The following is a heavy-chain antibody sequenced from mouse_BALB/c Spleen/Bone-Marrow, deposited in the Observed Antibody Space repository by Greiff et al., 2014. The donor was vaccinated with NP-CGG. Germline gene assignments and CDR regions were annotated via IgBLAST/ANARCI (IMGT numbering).Heavy chain of an antibody. CDR1: GFNIKDTY. CDR3: ARAYYGNYPYAMDY. CDR2: IDPANGNT. V-gene: IGHV14-3*02. J-gene: IGHJ4*01. D-gene: IGHD2-10*01. Sequence: VQLQQSGAELVKPGASVKLSCTASGFNIKDTYMHWVKQRPEQGLEWIGRIDPANGNTKYDPKFQGKATITEDTSSNTTYLQLSNLTSEDTAVYFCARAYYGNYPYAMDYWGQGTSVTVSS.